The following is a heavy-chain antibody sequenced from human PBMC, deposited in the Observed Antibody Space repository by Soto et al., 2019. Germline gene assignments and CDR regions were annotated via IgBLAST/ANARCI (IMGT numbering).Heavy chain of an antibody. Sequence: GGSLRLSCAASGFTFSSYGMHWVRQAPGKGLEWVAVIWYDGSNKYYADSVKGRFTISRDNSKNTLYLQMNSLRAEDTAVYYCARDGSGGSWPGSYYYGMDVWGQGTTVTVSS. CDR1: GFTFSSYG. V-gene: IGHV3-33*01. J-gene: IGHJ6*02. CDR2: IWYDGSNK. CDR3: ARDGSGGSWPGSYYYGMDV. D-gene: IGHD2-15*01.